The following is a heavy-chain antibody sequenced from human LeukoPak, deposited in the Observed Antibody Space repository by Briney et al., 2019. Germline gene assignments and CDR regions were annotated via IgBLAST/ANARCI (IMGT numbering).Heavy chain of an antibody. CDR3: AKDRTSKTARDGMDV. Sequence: AGGSLRLSCAASGFTFSSYGMHWVRQAPGKGLEWVAVISYDGSNEYHADSVKGRFTISRDNSKNTLYLQMNSLRAEDTAVYYCAKDRTSKTARDGMDVWGQGTTVTVSS. D-gene: IGHD1-14*01. J-gene: IGHJ6*02. CDR1: GFTFSSYG. CDR2: ISYDGSNE. V-gene: IGHV3-30*18.